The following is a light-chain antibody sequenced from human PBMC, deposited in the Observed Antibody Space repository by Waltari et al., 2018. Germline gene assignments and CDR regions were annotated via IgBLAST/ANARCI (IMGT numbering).Light chain of an antibody. CDR1: QSVLYSSNNKNY. V-gene: IGKV4-1*01. J-gene: IGKJ2*01. CDR2: WAS. Sequence: DIVMTQSPDSLAVLLGERATINCKSSQSVLYSSNNKNYLAWYQQKPGQPPKLLIYWASTRESGVPDRFSGSGSGTDFTLTISSLQAEDVAVYYCQQYYSTPQTFGQGTKLEIK. CDR3: QQYYSTPQT.